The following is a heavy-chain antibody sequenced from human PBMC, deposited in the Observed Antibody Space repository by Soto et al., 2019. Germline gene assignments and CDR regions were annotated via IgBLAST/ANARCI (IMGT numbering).Heavy chain of an antibody. J-gene: IGHJ4*02. CDR2: ISGSGGST. D-gene: IGHD3-22*01. V-gene: IGHV3-23*01. Sequence: GVLRLSCAASGFTFSSYAMSWVRQAPGKGLEWVSAISGSGGSTYYADSVKGRFTISRDNSKNTLYLQMNSLRAEDTAVYYCAKDPAAVSYYYDSSGYFDYWGQGTLVTVSS. CDR3: AKDPAAVSYYYDSSGYFDY. CDR1: GFTFSSYA.